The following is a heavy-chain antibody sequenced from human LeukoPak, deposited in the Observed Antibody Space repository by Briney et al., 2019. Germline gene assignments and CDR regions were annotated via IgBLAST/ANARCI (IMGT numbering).Heavy chain of an antibody. CDR2: MNVNSGDT. CDR3: ARDLHDEDIEYYYYYMDV. V-gene: IGHV1-2*02. J-gene: IGHJ6*03. Sequence: ASVKVSCKASGDTFTGYYMHWVRQAPGQGLEWMGWMNVNSGDTNYAQKFQGRVTMTRDTSISTAYMELSRLRSDDTAVYYCARDLHDEDIEYYYYYMDVWGKGTTVTVSS. CDR1: GDTFTGYY. D-gene: IGHD2-15*01.